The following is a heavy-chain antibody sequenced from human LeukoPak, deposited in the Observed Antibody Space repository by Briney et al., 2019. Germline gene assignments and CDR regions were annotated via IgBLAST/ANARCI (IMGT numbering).Heavy chain of an antibody. V-gene: IGHV4-30-2*01. CDR2: IYHSGST. Sequence: SETLFLTCTVSGGSISSGGYYWSWIRQPPGKGLEWIGYIYHSGSTYYNPSLKSRVTISVDRSKNQFSLKLSSVTAADTAVYYCARESYYDSSGYPNWGQGTLVTVSS. D-gene: IGHD3-22*01. CDR1: GGSISSGGYY. J-gene: IGHJ4*02. CDR3: ARESYYDSSGYPN.